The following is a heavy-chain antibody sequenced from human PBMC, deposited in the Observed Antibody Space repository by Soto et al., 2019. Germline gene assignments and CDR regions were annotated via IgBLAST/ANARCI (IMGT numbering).Heavy chain of an antibody. Sequence: SVKVSCKASGYSFSSHAITWVRQAPGQGLEWMGGIIPVFGTPSYAQKFQGRVTISADKSTNTSYLELRSLRSEDTAVYYCARGGALSTSWYWGDGLDSWGQGSQVTAPQ. J-gene: IGHJ4*02. D-gene: IGHD6-13*01. CDR3: ARGGALSTSWYWGDGLDS. CDR2: IIPVFGTP. CDR1: GYSFSSHA. V-gene: IGHV1-69*06.